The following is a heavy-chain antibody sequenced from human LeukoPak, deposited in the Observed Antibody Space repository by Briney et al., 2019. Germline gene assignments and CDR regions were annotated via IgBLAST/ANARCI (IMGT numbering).Heavy chain of an antibody. Sequence: ASVKVSCKSSGYTFTSYYMHWVRQAPGQGLESMGIINPSGGSTSYAQKFQGRVTMTRDTSTSTVYMELSSLRSEDTAVYYCARSQKNMITMVRGVTISEFDYWGQGTLVTVSS. CDR1: GYTFTSYY. V-gene: IGHV1-46*01. CDR3: ARSQKNMITMVRGVTISEFDY. J-gene: IGHJ4*02. D-gene: IGHD3-10*01. CDR2: INPSGGST.